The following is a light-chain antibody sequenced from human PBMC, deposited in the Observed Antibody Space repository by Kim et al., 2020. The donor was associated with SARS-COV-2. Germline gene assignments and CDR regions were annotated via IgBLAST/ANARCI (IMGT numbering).Light chain of an antibody. CDR1: SSDVGGYNH. J-gene: IGLJ1*01. Sequence: QSALTQPASVSGSPGQSITMSCTGTSSDVGGYNHVSWYQQHPGKAPKLMIYDVSNRPSGVSNRFSGSKSGNTASLTISGLQAEDEADYYCSSYTSRNTYVFGPGTKVTVL. CDR2: DVS. CDR3: SSYTSRNTYV. V-gene: IGLV2-14*03.